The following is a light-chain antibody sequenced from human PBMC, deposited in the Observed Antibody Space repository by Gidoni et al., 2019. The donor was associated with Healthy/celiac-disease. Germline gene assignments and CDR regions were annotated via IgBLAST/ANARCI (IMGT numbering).Light chain of an antibody. CDR3: QQYYSTPFT. V-gene: IGKV4-1*01. Sequence: DIVMTQSPDSLAVSLGERATLNCKSSQSVLYSSNKKHYLAWYQQKPGQPPKLLIYWASTRESGVPDRFGGGVSGTDFTLTSSSLQAEDVAVYYCQQYYSTPFTFGPXTKVDIK. CDR1: QSVLYSSNKKHY. J-gene: IGKJ3*01. CDR2: WAS.